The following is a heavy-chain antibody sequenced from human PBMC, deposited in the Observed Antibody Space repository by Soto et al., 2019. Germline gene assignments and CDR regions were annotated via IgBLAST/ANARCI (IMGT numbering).Heavy chain of an antibody. D-gene: IGHD2-2*02. CDR2: IKQDGSEK. J-gene: IGHJ3*02. V-gene: IGHV3-7*01. CDR1: GFTFSSYW. CDR3: AREREHCSSTSCYSGGLNAFDI. Sequence: GGSLRLSCAASGFTFSSYWMSWVRQAPGKGLEWVANIKQDGSEKYYVDSVKGRFTISRDNAKNSLYLQMNSLRAEDTAVYYCAREREHCSSTSCYSGGLNAFDIWGQGTMVTVSS.